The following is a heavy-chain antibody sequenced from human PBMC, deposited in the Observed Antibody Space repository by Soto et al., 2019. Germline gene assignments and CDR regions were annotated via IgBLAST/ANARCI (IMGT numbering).Heavy chain of an antibody. J-gene: IGHJ5*02. CDR1: GYTFTGYY. CDR2: INPNSGGT. CDR3: ARAVTYCSRNSCYGGPNWFDP. V-gene: IGHV1-2*04. D-gene: IGHD2-2*01. Sequence: QVQLVQSGAEVKKPGASVKVSCKASGYTFTGYYMHWVRQAPGQGLEWMGWINPNSGGTNYAQKFQGWVTMTRDTSISTAYMELSRLRSDATAVYYCARAVTYCSRNSCYGGPNWFDPWGQGTLVTVSS.